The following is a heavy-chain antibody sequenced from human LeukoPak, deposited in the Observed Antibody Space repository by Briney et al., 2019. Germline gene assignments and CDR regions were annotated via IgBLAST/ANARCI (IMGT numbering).Heavy chain of an antibody. J-gene: IGHJ4*02. CDR1: GDSVSSNNGA. Sequence: SQTLSLTCAISGDSVSSNNGAWNWIRQSPSRGLEWLGRTYYRSKQYNDYAGSLMSRITISPDTSKNQFSLQVYSVTPEDTAVYYCARDVGTTGWHTYDFWGRGTLVTVSS. D-gene: IGHD3-9*01. CDR3: ARDVGTTGWHTYDF. V-gene: IGHV6-1*01. CDR2: TYYRSKQYN.